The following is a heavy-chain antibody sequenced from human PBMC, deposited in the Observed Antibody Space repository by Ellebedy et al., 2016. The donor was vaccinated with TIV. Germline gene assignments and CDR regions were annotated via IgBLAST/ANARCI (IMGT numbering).Heavy chain of an antibody. Sequence: GESLKISCAASGFTVSSNYMNWVRQAPGKGLEWVSVLYKDGKSNYTDSVNGRFTVSRDNSKNTLYLQMDSLRAEDTAVYYCARDPGGGGDYGDNWFDPWGRGTVVTVSS. CDR1: GFTVSSNY. V-gene: IGHV3-66*01. CDR2: LYKDGKS. CDR3: ARDPGGGGDYGDNWFDP. J-gene: IGHJ5*02. D-gene: IGHD4-17*01.